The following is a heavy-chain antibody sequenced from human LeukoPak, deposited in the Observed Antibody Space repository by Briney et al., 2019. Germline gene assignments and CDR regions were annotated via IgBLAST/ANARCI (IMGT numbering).Heavy chain of an antibody. CDR2: IYYSGST. D-gene: IGHD4-17*01. J-gene: IGHJ4*02. CDR3: ARVKGLTTVTSDY. CDR1: GGSISSNSYY. Sequence: SETLSLTCAVSGGSISSNSYYWGWIRQPPGKGLEWIGSIYYSGSTYYNPSLKSRVTISVDTSKNQFSLKLSSVTAADTAVYYCARVKGLTTVTSDYWGQGTLVTVSS. V-gene: IGHV4-39*01.